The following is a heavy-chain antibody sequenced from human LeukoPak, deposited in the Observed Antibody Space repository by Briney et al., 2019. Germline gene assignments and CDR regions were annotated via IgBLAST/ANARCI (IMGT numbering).Heavy chain of an antibody. CDR3: AKLPDLNYYGSGSYSDY. J-gene: IGHJ4*02. V-gene: IGHV3-23*01. Sequence: GGSLRLSCAASGFTFSSYGMSWVRQAPGKGLEWVSAISGSGGSTYYADSVRGRFTISRDNSKNTLYLQMNSLRAEDTAVYYCAKLPDLNYYGSGSYSDYWGQGTLVTVSS. CDR2: ISGSGGST. D-gene: IGHD3-10*01. CDR1: GFTFSSYG.